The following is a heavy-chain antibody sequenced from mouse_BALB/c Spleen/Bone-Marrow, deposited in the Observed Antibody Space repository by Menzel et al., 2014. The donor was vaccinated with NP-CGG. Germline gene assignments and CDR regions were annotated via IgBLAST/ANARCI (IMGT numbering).Heavy chain of an antibody. D-gene: IGHD1-1*01. J-gene: IGHJ4*01. Sequence: VQLQQSGPELVRPGVSVEISCKGSGYTFTDYAMHWVKQSHAKSLEWIGVISTYSGNTNYNQKFKGKATMTVDKPSSTAYMELARLTSEDSAIYYCASYGSSYYAMDYWGQGTSVTVSS. CDR1: GYTFTDYA. CDR3: ASYGSSYYAMDY. CDR2: ISTYSGNT. V-gene: IGHV1-67*01.